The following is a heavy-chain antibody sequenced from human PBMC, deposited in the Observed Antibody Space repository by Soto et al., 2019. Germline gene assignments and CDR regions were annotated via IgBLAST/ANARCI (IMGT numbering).Heavy chain of an antibody. V-gene: IGHV6-1*01. CDR3: ARGTGDQRGDACDI. J-gene: IGHJ3*02. CDR2: TYQRSKWYN. D-gene: IGHD7-27*01. Sequence: QVQLLQSGPGLVKPSQTLSLTCAISGDSVSSNSAAWNWIRQSPSRGLEWLGRTYQRSKWYNDYALSVKSRITINPDTSKNQFSLQLNSVTPEDTAVYYCARGTGDQRGDACDIWGQGTMVTVSS. CDR1: GDSVSSNSAA.